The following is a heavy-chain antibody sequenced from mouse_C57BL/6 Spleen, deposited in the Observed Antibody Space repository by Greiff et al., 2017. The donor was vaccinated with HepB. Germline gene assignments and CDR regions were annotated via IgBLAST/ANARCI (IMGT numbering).Heavy chain of an antibody. CDR1: GFTFSDYG. J-gene: IGHJ2*01. Sequence: EVQVVESGGGLVKPGGSLKLSCAASGFTFSDYGMHWVRQAPEKGLEWVAYISSGSSTIYYADTVKGRFTISRDNAKNTLFLQMTSLRSEDTAMYYCARADDYDENYFDYWGQGTTLTVSS. V-gene: IGHV5-17*01. D-gene: IGHD2-4*01. CDR3: ARADDYDENYFDY. CDR2: ISSGSSTI.